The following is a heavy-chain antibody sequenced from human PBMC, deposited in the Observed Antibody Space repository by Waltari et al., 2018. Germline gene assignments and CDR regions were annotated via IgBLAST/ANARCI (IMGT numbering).Heavy chain of an antibody. CDR2: ISSSSSYI. Sequence: EVQLVESGGGLVKPGGSLRLSCAASGFTFSSYSMNWVRQAPGKGLEWVSSISSSSSYIYYADSVKGRFTISRDNAKNSLYLQMNSRRAEDTAVYYCARRPYPPGALDYWGQGTLVTVSS. V-gene: IGHV3-21*01. CDR3: ARRPYPPGALDY. J-gene: IGHJ4*02. D-gene: IGHD3-10*01. CDR1: GFTFSSYS.